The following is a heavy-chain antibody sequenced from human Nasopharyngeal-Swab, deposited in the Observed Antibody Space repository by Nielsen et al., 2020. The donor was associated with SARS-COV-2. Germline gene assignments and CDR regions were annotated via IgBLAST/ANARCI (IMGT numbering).Heavy chain of an antibody. CDR1: GGSIRDNNYY. J-gene: IGHJ4*02. CDR2: MSYSGVT. CDR3: ARHLRVTTVVVVTLFDF. D-gene: IGHD3-22*01. V-gene: IGHV4-39*01. Sequence: SETLSLTCSVSGGSIRDNNYYWSWIRQPPGKGLEWIGSMSYSGVTFYNPSLRNRVTLSVDTSKNLLSLKLDSVTAADTALYYCARHLRVTTVVVVTLFDFWGQGIQVTVSS.